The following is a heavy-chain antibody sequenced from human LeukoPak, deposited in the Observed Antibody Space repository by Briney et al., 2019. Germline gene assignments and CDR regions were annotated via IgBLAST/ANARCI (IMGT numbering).Heavy chain of an antibody. Sequence: ASVKVSCKASGYMFTGFHLHWLRQAPGQGLEWMGWMNPNSGNTGYAQKFQGRVTMTRNTSISTAYMELSSLRSEDTAVYYCARTARPRGYWFDPWGQGTLVTVSS. J-gene: IGHJ5*02. CDR1: GYMFTGFH. V-gene: IGHV1-8*02. CDR2: MNPNSGNT. D-gene: IGHD6-6*01. CDR3: ARTARPRGYWFDP.